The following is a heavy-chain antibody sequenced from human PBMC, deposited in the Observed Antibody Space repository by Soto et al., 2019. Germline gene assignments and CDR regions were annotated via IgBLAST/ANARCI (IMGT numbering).Heavy chain of an antibody. CDR3: GRVEVVTLLGFDY. CDR2: FYYSGST. J-gene: IGHJ4*02. D-gene: IGHD2-21*02. Sequence: QLQLQESGPGLVKPSETLSLTCTVSGGSISSSSYYWGWIRQPPGNGLEWIGSFYYSGSTYYNPSLKSRDTISVDTSKNQFSLKLSSVTAADTSVYYCGRVEVVTLLGFDYWGQGTLVTVSS. CDR1: GGSISSSSYY. V-gene: IGHV4-39*01.